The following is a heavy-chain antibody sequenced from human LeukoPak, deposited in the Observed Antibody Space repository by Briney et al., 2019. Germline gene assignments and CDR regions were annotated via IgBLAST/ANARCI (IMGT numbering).Heavy chain of an antibody. CDR2: INSDGSNT. D-gene: IGHD1-14*01. J-gene: IGHJ4*02. Sequence: PGGSLRLSCAASGFTFSSSWMHWVRQAPGKGLVWVSRINSDGSNTNYADSVKGRFTISRDNAKNTLYLQMNSLRADDTAVYYCVRGNHGSFDYWGQGSLVTVSS. V-gene: IGHV3-74*01. CDR1: GFTFSSSW. CDR3: VRGNHGSFDY.